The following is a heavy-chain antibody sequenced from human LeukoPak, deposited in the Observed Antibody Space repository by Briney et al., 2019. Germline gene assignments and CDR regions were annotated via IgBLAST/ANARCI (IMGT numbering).Heavy chain of an antibody. V-gene: IGHV3-48*01. CDR2: ISFSSATI. J-gene: IGHJ3*02. CDR1: GFTFSSYS. D-gene: IGHD3-10*01. CDR3: ARDTHYYGSGSPAFDI. Sequence: GGSLRLSCEASGFTFSSYSMNWVRQAPGKGLEWVSYISFSSATIHYADSVKGRFTVSRDNAKNSLYLQMNSLRAEDTALYYCARDTHYYGSGSPAFDIWGQGAMVTVSS.